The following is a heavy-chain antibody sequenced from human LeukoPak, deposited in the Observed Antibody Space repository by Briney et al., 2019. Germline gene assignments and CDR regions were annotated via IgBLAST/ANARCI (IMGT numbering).Heavy chain of an antibody. V-gene: IGHV1-46*01. D-gene: IGHD1-14*01. CDR2: INPSGGST. J-gene: IGHJ5*02. CDR3: AREPTKPAGFGP. CDR1: GYTFTSYY. Sequence: ASVKVSCKASGYTFTSYYMHWVRQAPGQGLEWMGIINPSGGSTSYAQKFQGRVTMTRDMSTSTVYMELSSLRSEDTAVYYCAREPTKPAGFGPWGQGTLVTVSS.